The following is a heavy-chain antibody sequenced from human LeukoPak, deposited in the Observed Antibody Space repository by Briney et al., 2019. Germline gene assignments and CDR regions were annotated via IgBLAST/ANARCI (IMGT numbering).Heavy chain of an antibody. V-gene: IGHV4-59*01. J-gene: IGHJ4*02. D-gene: IGHD5-24*01. CDR1: GGSIRSYY. Sequence: TSETLSLTCTVSGGSIRSYYWSWIRQPPGKGLEWIGYIYWSGRTHYNPSLKSRVTISVDTSKNEFSLNLNSVTAADTAVYYCARGWLEQLFDSWGQGTLVTVSS. CDR3: ARGWLEQLFDS. CDR2: IYWSGRT.